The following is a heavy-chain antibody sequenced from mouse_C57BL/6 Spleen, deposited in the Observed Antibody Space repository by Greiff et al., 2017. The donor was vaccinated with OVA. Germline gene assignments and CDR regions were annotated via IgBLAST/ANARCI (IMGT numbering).Heavy chain of an antibody. D-gene: IGHD4-1*01. CDR3: ARSNWYYAMDY. CDR2: IDPSDSET. V-gene: IGHV1-52*01. Sequence: VQLKQPGAELVRPGSSVKLSCKASGYTFTSYWMHWVKQRPIQGLEWIGNIDPSDSETHYNQKFKDKATLTVDKSSSTAYMQLSSLTSEDSAVYYCARSNWYYAMDYWGQGTSVTVSS. J-gene: IGHJ4*01. CDR1: GYTFTSYW.